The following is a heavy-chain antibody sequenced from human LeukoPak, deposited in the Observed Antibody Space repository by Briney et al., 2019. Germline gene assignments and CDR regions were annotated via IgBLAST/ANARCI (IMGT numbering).Heavy chain of an antibody. J-gene: IGHJ3*02. CDR3: AKGRAYSSSWYDAFDI. V-gene: IGHV3-21*04. Sequence: GGSLRLSCAASGFSFSSYSMNWVRQAPGKGLEWVSSLSSSSSEIYYADSVKGRFTISRDNAKNSLFLQMNSLRAEDMALYYCAKGRAYSSSWYDAFDIWGQGTMVTVSS. CDR2: LSSSSSEI. CDR1: GFSFSSYS. D-gene: IGHD6-13*01.